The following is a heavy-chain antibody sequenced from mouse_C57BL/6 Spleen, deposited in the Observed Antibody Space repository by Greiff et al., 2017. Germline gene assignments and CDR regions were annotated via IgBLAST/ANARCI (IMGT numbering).Heavy chain of an antibody. Sequence: VQLVESGAELVRPGASVTLSCKASGYTFTDYEMHWVKQTPVHGLEWIGAIDPETGGTAYNQKFKGKAILTADKSSSTAYMELRSLTSEDSAVYYCTRSEGDYDYFDYWGQGTTLTVSS. D-gene: IGHD2-4*01. J-gene: IGHJ2*01. CDR1: GYTFTDYE. CDR2: IDPETGGT. V-gene: IGHV1-15*01. CDR3: TRSEGDYDYFDY.